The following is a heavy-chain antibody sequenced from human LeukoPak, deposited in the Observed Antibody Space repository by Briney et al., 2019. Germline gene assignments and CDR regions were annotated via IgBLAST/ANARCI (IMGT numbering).Heavy chain of an antibody. CDR2: IWYDGSNK. CDR1: GFTFSSYG. CDR3: ARDRMGCSSTSCYGPYYYYYGMDV. J-gene: IGHJ6*02. V-gene: IGHV3-33*01. D-gene: IGHD2-2*01. Sequence: QPGRSLRLSCAASGFTFSSYGMHWVRQAPGKGLEWVAVIWYDGSNKYYADSVKGRFTISRDNSKNTLYLQMNSLRAEDTAVYYCARDRMGCSSTSCYGPYYYYYGMDVWGQGTTVTVSS.